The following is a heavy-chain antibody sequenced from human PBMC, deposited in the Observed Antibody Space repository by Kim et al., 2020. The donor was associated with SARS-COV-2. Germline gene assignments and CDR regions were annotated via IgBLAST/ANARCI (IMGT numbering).Heavy chain of an antibody. D-gene: IGHD6-19*01. J-gene: IGHJ6*02. V-gene: IGHV1-8*01. CDR2: MNPNSGNT. Sequence: ASVKVSCKASGYTFTSYDINWVRQATGQGLEWMGWMNPNSGNTGYAQKFQGRVTMTRNTSISTAYMELSSLRSEDTAVYYCARGIYFFRSGWYTNKWGDYYYYYGMDVWGQGTTVTVSS. CDR3: ARGIYFFRSGWYTNKWGDYYYYYGMDV. CDR1: GYTFTSYD.